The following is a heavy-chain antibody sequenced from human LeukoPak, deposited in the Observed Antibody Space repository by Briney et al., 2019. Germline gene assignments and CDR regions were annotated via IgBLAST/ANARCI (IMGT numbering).Heavy chain of an antibody. CDR1: GFTFSNYW. CDR3: ARDTYDSSDYHFYYMDV. J-gene: IGHJ6*03. Sequence: GGSLRLSCAASGFTFSNYWMSWVRRAPGKGPEWVANIKQDGREKYYVDSVKGRFTISRDNAKNSLYLRMNSLRAEDTALYFCARDTYDSSDYHFYYMDVWGKGTTVTVSS. D-gene: IGHD3-22*01. V-gene: IGHV3-7*01. CDR2: IKQDGREK.